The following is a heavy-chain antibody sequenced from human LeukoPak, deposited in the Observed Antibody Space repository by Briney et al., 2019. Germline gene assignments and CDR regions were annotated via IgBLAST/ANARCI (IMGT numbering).Heavy chain of an antibody. V-gene: IGHV1-69*04. J-gene: IGHJ5*02. CDR2: IIPILGIA. CDR3: ASRLLVATSNWFDP. CDR1: GGTFSSYA. Sequence: GSSVKVSCKASGGTFSSYAISWVRQAPGQGLEWMGRIIPILGIANYAQKFQGRVTITADKSTSTAYMELSSLRSEDTAVYYCASRLLVATSNWFDPWGQGTLVTVSS. D-gene: IGHD2-8*01.